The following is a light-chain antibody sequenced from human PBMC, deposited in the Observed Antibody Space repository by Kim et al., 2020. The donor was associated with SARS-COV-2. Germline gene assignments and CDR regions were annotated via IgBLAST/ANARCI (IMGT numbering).Light chain of an antibody. V-gene: IGLV1-40*01. CDR3: QSYDSSLSGHVV. J-gene: IGLJ2*01. CDR2: GNS. CDR1: SSNIGAGYD. Sequence: VTISCTGSSSNIGAGYDVHWYQQLPGTAPKLLIYGNSNRPSGVPDRFSGSKSGTSASRAITGLQAEDEADYYCQSYDSSLSGHVVFGGGTQLTVL.